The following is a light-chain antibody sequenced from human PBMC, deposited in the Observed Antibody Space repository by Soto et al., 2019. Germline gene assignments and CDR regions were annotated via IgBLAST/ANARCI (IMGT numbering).Light chain of an antibody. J-gene: IGLJ2*01. CDR1: SSNIGAGYD. CDR2: GNS. Sequence: QSVLTQPPSVSGAPGQRVTISCTGSSSNIGAGYDVHWYLHLPGTAPKLLIFGNSHRPSGVPDRFSASKSGTSASLAITGLQAEDEADYYCQSYDNPLSGGVFGGGTKLTVL. V-gene: IGLV1-40*01. CDR3: QSYDNPLSGGV.